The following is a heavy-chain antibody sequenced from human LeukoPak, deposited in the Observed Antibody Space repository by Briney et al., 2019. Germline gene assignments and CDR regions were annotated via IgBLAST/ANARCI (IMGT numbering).Heavy chain of an antibody. V-gene: IGHV1-2*02. CDR3: ARGYCSGDCFTLFDY. CDR1: GYTFTGYY. J-gene: IGHJ4*02. CDR2: INPNSGGT. Sequence: GASVKVSCKASGYTFTGYYMHWVRQAPGRGLEWMGWINPNSGGTNYAQKFQGRVTMTRDTSISTAYMELSSLRSDDTAVYYCARGYCSGDCFTLFDYWGQGTLVTVSS. D-gene: IGHD2-21*02.